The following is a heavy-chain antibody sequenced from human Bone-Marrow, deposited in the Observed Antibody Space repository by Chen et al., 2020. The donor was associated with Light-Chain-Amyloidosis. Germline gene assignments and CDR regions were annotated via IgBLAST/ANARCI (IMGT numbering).Heavy chain of an antibody. CDR1: GGSFSGYY. D-gene: IGHD3-3*01. V-gene: IGHV4-34*01. CDR2: INHSGST. J-gene: IGHJ3*02. CDR3: AGGNKPRFWIGAFDI. Sequence: QVQLQQWGAGLLKPSETLSLTCAVYGGSFSGYYWSWIRQPPGKGLEWIGEINHSGSTNYNPSLKSRVTISVDTSKNQFSLKLSSVTAADTAVYYCAGGNKPRFWIGAFDIWGQGTMVTVSS.